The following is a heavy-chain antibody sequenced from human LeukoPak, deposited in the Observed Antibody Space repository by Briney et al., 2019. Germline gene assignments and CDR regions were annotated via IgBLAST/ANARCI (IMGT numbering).Heavy chain of an antibody. D-gene: IGHD5-24*01. V-gene: IGHV3-21*01. Sequence: PGGSLRLSCAASGFTFSSYSMNWVRQAPGKGLEWVSSISSSSSYIYYADSVKGRFTISRDNAKNSLYLQMNSLRAEDTAVYYCATPFQDGYNWNYWGQGTLVTVSS. J-gene: IGHJ4*02. CDR2: ISSSSSYI. CDR1: GFTFSSYS. CDR3: ATPFQDGYNWNY.